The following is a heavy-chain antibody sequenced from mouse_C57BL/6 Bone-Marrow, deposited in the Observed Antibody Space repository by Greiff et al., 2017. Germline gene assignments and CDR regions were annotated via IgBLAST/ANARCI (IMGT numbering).Heavy chain of an antibody. Sequence: VQLQQPGAELVRPGTSVKLSCKASGYTFTSYWMHWVKQRPGQGLEWIGVIDPSDSYTNYNQKFKGKATLTVDTSSSTAYMQLSSLTSEDSAVYYCARGDYYGSSYKYYAMDYWGQGTSVTVSS. J-gene: IGHJ4*01. D-gene: IGHD1-1*01. CDR3: ARGDYYGSSYKYYAMDY. V-gene: IGHV1-59*01. CDR1: GYTFTSYW. CDR2: IDPSDSYT.